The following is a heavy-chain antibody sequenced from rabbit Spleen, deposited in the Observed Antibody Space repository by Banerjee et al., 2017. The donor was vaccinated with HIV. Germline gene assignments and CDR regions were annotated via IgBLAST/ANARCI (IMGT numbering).Heavy chain of an antibody. CDR1: GFSFNSGYD. Sequence: QSLEESGGGLVKPGASLTLTCKASGFSFNSGYDMCWVRQAPGKGLEWVACAYAGSSGSTYYASWAKGRFTISKTSSTTVTLQMTSLTAADTATYFCARDSSSAWDDGYFKLWGQGTLVTVS. CDR3: ARDSSSAWDDGYFKL. D-gene: IGHD4-1*01. J-gene: IGHJ4*01. V-gene: IGHV1S40*01. CDR2: AYAGSSGST.